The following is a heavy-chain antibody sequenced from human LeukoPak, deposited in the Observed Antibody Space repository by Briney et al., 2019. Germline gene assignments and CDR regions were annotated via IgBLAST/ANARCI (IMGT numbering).Heavy chain of an antibody. D-gene: IGHD1-26*01. CDR1: GYTFTSYW. CDR3: ARQDSGSYRAFDY. V-gene: IGHV5-51*01. CDR2: IFPGDFDT. J-gene: IGHJ4*02. Sequence: GESLKISCQASGYTFTSYWIGWVRQTPGKGLEWMGIIFPGDFDTEYSPSFQGQVNISADKSISTAYLQWSSLKASDTAMYYCARQDSGSYRAFDYWGQGTLVTVSS.